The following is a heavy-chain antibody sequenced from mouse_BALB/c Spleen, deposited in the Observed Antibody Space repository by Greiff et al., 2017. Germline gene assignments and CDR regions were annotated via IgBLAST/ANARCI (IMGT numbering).Heavy chain of an antibody. D-gene: IGHD2-14*01. CDR2: IWAGGST. CDR3: ARDQGHRYDVPRFAY. Sequence: QVQLKESGPGLVAPSQSLSITCTVSGFSLTSYGVHWVRQPPGKGLEWLGVIWAGGSTNYNSALMSRLSISKDNSKSQVFLKMNSLQTDDTAMYYCARDQGHRYDVPRFAYWGQGTLVTVSA. J-gene: IGHJ3*01. V-gene: IGHV2-9*02. CDR1: GFSLTSYG.